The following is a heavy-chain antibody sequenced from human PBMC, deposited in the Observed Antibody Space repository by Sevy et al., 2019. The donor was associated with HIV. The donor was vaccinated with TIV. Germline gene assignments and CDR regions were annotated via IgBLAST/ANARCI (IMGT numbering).Heavy chain of an antibody. CDR3: ARGGGYYDKGMDD. J-gene: IGHJ6*02. Sequence: ASVKVSCRASGGTFSSYTINWVRQAPGQGLEWMGEIIPIFGTANYAQKLQGRVTIIADESTTTAYMELSSLRSEDTAVYYCARGGGYYDKGMDDWGQRTTVTVSS. V-gene: IGHV1-69*13. CDR2: IIPIFGTA. CDR1: GGTFSSYT. D-gene: IGHD3-22*01.